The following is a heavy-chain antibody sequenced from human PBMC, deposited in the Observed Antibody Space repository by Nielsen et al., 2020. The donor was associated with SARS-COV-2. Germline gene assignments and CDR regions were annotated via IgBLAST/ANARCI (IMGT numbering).Heavy chain of an antibody. V-gene: IGHV4-61*02. D-gene: IGHD2-15*01. CDR2: IYTSGST. CDR3: ARDLWCSGGSCYPDYYYYYGMDV. CDR1: GGSISSSSYY. Sequence: SETLSLTCTVSGGSISSSSYYWSWIRQPAGKGLEWIGRIYTSGSTNYNPSLKSRVTMSVDTSKNQFSLKLSSVTAADTAVYYCARDLWCSGGSCYPDYYYYYGMDVWGQGTTVTVSS. J-gene: IGHJ6*02.